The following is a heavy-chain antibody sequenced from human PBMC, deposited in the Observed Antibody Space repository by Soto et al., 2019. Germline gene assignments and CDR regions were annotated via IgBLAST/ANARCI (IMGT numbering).Heavy chain of an antibody. V-gene: IGHV1-69*12. D-gene: IGHD6-13*01. Sequence: QVQLVQSGAEVKKPGSSVKVSCKASGGTFSSYVISWVRQAPGRGLEWMGGIIPLFGTAHYTQKFQGRVTITADESTSTAYMELSSLRSDDTAVYSCAREGSNWPYFDYWGQGTLVTVSS. CDR2: IIPLFGTA. CDR3: AREGSNWPYFDY. J-gene: IGHJ4*02. CDR1: GGTFSSYV.